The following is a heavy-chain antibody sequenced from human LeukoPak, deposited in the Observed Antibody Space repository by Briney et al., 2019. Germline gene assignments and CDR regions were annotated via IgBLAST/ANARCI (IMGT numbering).Heavy chain of an antibody. CDR3: ARETLRYGDYVDY. CDR2: IYSGGST. Sequence: PGGSLRLSCAASGFTVSSNYMSWVRQAPGKGLEWVSVIYSGGSTYYADSVKGRFTISRDNSKNTLYLQMNSLRAEDTAVYYCARETLRYGDYVDYWGQGTLVTVSS. V-gene: IGHV3-66*01. D-gene: IGHD4-17*01. CDR1: GFTVSSNY. J-gene: IGHJ4*02.